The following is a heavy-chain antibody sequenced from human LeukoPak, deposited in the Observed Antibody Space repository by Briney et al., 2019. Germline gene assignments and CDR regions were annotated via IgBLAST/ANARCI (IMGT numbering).Heavy chain of an antibody. Sequence: RGSLRLSCAASGFTFSNYAMSWARQAPGKGLEWVSAISGSGGSTYYADSVKGRFTISRDNSKNMLYLQMNSLRAEDTAVYYCTKGTIWLPFDYWGQGTLVTVSS. V-gene: IGHV3-23*01. D-gene: IGHD5-18*01. J-gene: IGHJ4*02. CDR1: GFTFSNYA. CDR3: TKGTIWLPFDY. CDR2: ISGSGGST.